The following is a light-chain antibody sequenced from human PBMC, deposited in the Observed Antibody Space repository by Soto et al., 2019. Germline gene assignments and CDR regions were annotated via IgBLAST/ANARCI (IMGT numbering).Light chain of an antibody. V-gene: IGKV3-15*01. CDR3: QQYKTWPT. CDR1: QRVNSH. Sequence: ERVMTQSPATLSVSPGERAALPCRASQRVNSHLAWYQHKPRQAPTLLMNEASTRATGIPARFSGSGSGTEFYLTIRGLQSDDFAVYYGQQYKTWPTFGQGTRVELK. J-gene: IGKJ1*01. CDR2: EAS.